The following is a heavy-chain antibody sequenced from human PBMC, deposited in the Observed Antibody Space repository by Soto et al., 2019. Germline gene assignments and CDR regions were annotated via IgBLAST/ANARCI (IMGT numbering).Heavy chain of an antibody. CDR3: AGRLTIFGVVIGEAFDP. CDR1: GGSVTNGRSS. J-gene: IGHJ5*02. CDR2: IYHSGST. V-gene: IGHV4-30-2*06. D-gene: IGHD3-3*01. Sequence: SETLSLTCSVSGGSVTNGRSSWNWIRQSPGKGLEWIAYIYHSGSTYYNPSLRSRVTISVDRSENQFSLKLSSVTAADTAVYYCAGRLTIFGVVIGEAFDPWGQGTLVTVSS.